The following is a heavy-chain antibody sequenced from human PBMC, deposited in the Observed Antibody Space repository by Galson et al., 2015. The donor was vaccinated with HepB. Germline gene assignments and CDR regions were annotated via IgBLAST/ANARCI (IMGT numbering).Heavy chain of an antibody. D-gene: IGHD2-21*01. V-gene: IGHV3-48*03. J-gene: IGHJ4*02. Sequence: SLRLSCAASGFTFSTYEMNWVRQAPGKGLEWVSYISSGGTIMYYADSVKGRSTISRDDAKNSLYLQMDSLRAEDTAIYYCAKGLGYWGQGTLVTVSS. CDR3: AKGLGY. CDR1: GFTFSTYE. CDR2: ISSGGTIM.